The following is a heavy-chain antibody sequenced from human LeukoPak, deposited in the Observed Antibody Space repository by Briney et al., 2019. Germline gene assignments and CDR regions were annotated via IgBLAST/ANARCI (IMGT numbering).Heavy chain of an antibody. J-gene: IGHJ4*02. CDR3: ARARFTFRFDY. D-gene: IGHD3-16*01. CDR2: IYYSGST. CDR1: GGSISSSSYY. V-gene: IGHV4-39*07. Sequence: KPSETLSLTCTVSGGSISSSSYYWGWIRQPPGKGLEWIGSIYYSGSTYYNPSLKSRVTISVDTSKNQFSLKLSSVTAADTAVYYCARARFTFRFDYWGQGTLVTVSS.